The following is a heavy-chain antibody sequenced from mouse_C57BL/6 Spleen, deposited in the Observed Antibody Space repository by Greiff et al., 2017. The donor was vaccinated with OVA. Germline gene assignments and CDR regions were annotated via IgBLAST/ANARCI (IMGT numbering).Heavy chain of an antibody. D-gene: IGHD3-2*02. V-gene: IGHV1-82*01. CDR2: IYPGDGDT. CDR3: ARGDSSGYVLAY. CDR1: GYAFSSSW. Sequence: QVQLQQSGPELVKPGASVKISCKASGYAFSSSWMNWVKQRPGKGLEWIGRIYPGDGDTNYNGKFKGKATLTADKSSSTAYMQLSSLTSEDSAVYFCARGDSSGYVLAYWGQGTLVTVSA. J-gene: IGHJ3*01.